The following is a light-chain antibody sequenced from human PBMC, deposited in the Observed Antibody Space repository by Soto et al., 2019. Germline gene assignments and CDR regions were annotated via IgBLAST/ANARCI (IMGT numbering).Light chain of an antibody. CDR1: QSVSSY. CDR3: QQYGDLPWT. V-gene: IGKV3-20*01. CDR2: GAS. Sequence: EIVLTQSPATLSLSPGERATLSCRASQSVSSYLAWYQQKPGQAPRLLIYGASSRATGIPDRFSGSGSGTDFTLTIDRLESEDFAVYFCQQYGDLPWTFGQGTKVEN. J-gene: IGKJ1*01.